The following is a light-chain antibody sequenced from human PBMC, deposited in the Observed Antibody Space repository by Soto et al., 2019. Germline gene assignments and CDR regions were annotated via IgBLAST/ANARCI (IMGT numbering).Light chain of an antibody. CDR2: GNS. Sequence: QPVLTQPPSVSGAPGQRVTLSCTGSSSNIGAGYDVHWYQQLPGTAPKLLIYGNSNRPSGVPDRFSGSKSGTSASLAITGLQAEDEADYYCQSYDSSLSALFGGGTKVTVL. V-gene: IGLV1-40*01. J-gene: IGLJ3*02. CDR1: SSNIGAGYD. CDR3: QSYDSSLSAL.